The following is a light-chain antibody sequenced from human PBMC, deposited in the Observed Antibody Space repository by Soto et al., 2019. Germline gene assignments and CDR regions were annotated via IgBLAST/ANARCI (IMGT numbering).Light chain of an antibody. Sequence: QSALTQPASVSGSPGQSITISCTGTSSDVGSYNLVSWYQQHPGKDPKLMIYEGSKRPSGVSNRFSGSKSGNTASLTISGLQTEDEADYYCCSYAGSYVFGTGTKLTVL. CDR2: EGS. J-gene: IGLJ1*01. CDR1: SSDVGSYNL. V-gene: IGLV2-23*01. CDR3: CSYAGSYV.